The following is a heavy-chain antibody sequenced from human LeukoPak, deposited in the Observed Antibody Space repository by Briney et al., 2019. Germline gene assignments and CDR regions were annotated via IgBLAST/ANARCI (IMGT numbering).Heavy chain of an antibody. CDR3: ARELAIFGVVTYAFDI. Sequence: PGGSLRLSCAASGFTFSSYGMHWVRQAPGKGLEWVAVISYDGSNKYYADSVKGRFTISRDNSKNTLYLQMNSLRAEDTAVYYCARELAIFGVVTYAFDIWGQGTMVTVSS. CDR1: GFTFSSYG. J-gene: IGHJ3*02. CDR2: ISYDGSNK. D-gene: IGHD3-3*01. V-gene: IGHV3-30*03.